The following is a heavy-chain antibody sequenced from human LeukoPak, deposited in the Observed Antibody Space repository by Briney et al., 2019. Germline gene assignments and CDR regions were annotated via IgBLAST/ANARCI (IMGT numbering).Heavy chain of an antibody. Sequence: SVKVSCKASGGTSSNYAIHWVRQATGQGFEWMGGIIPIFGPANSAQKFQGRVTFTAGESTSTPSMELRSLTSEDTAVYYCAKERWEPPFYYYGMDVWGQGTTVIVSS. CDR1: GGTSSNYA. V-gene: IGHV1-69*13. CDR3: AKERWEPPFYYYGMDV. CDR2: IIPIFGPA. D-gene: IGHD1-26*01. J-gene: IGHJ6*02.